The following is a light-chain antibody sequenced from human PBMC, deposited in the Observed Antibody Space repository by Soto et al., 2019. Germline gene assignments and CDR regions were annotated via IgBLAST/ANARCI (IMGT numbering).Light chain of an antibody. Sequence: DIQMTQSPSSLSASVEDRVIITCRASQSISNHLNWYQQKPGKAPKLLIFAASSLQSGVPSRFSGSRSEPDFTLTISSLQPEDFATYYCQQSYSSPPTFGQGNKVEIK. CDR3: QQSYSSPPT. CDR1: QSISNH. V-gene: IGKV1-39*01. J-gene: IGKJ1*01. CDR2: AAS.